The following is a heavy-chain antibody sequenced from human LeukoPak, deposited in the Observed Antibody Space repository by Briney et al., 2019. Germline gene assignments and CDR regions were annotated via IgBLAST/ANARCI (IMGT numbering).Heavy chain of an antibody. Sequence: SETLSLTCTVSGGSISSYYWSWIRQPPGKGLEWIGYIYYSGSTNYNPSLKSRVTMSVDTSKNQFSLKLSSVTAADTAVYYCARVKYQQLNWFDPWGQGTLVTVSS. CDR3: ARVKYQQLNWFDP. V-gene: IGHV4-59*12. CDR2: IYYSGST. CDR1: GGSISSYY. D-gene: IGHD6-13*01. J-gene: IGHJ5*02.